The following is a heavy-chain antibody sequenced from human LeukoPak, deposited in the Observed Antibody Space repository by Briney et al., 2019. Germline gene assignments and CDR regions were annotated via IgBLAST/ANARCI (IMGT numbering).Heavy chain of an antibody. CDR3: AKDRGTLSPAYGMDV. V-gene: IGHV3-23*01. Sequence: PGGSLRLSCAASGFTFSSYAMSWVRQAPGKGLELVSAISGSGGSTYYADSVKGRFTISRDNSKNTLYLQMDSLRAEDTAVYYCAKDRGTLSPAYGMDVWGQGTTVTVSS. CDR2: ISGSGGST. J-gene: IGHJ6*02. CDR1: GFTFSSYA. D-gene: IGHD3-10*01.